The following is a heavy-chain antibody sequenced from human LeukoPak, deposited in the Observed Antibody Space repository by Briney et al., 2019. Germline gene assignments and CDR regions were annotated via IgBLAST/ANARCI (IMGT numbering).Heavy chain of an antibody. Sequence: PGGSLRLSCAASGFTFSTYWMHWVRQAPGKGLGWVSRINSDGGTNYADSVKGRFTISRDNAKKTVSLQMNSLRPEDTGVYYCARAPSEIGGYYPEYFRHWGQGTLVTVSS. CDR3: ARAPSEIGGYYPEYFRH. D-gene: IGHD3-22*01. J-gene: IGHJ1*01. CDR1: GFTFSTYW. CDR2: INSDGGT. V-gene: IGHV3-74*01.